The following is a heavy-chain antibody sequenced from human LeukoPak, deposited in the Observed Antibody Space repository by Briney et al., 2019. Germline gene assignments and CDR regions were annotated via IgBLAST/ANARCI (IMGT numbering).Heavy chain of an antibody. CDR2: IYNSGST. V-gene: IGHV4-30-4*08. CDR3: AGNLVATSSIDY. J-gene: IGHJ4*02. CDR1: GGSISSGDYY. Sequence: SETLSLTCTVSGGSISSGDYYWSWIRQPPGKGLEWIGYIYNSGSTYYNPSLKSRVTISVDTSKNQFSLKLSSVTAADTAVYYCAGNLVATSSIDYWGQGTLVTVSS. D-gene: IGHD5-12*01.